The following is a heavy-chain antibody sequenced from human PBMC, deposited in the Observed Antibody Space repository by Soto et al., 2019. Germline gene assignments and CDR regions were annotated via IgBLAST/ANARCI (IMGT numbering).Heavy chain of an antibody. Sequence: GGSLRLSCAASGFTLSSYGMSWVRQTPGKGLEWVSSISGSGDNTYHADSVKGRFTISRDNSRKMLYLQMNSLRVEDTAVYYCARCMGSGGTCSPSWFDPWGQGTLVTVSS. V-gene: IGHV3-23*01. CDR3: ARCMGSGGTCSPSWFDP. D-gene: IGHD2-15*01. J-gene: IGHJ5*02. CDR1: GFTLSSYG. CDR2: ISGSGDNT.